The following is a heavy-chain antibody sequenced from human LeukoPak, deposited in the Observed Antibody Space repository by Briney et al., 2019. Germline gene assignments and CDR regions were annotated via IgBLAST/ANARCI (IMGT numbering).Heavy chain of an antibody. CDR3: AAENLGLAGYSSSTYYFDY. CDR2: IVVGSGNT. Sequence: PVKVSCKASGFTFTSSAVQWVRQARGQRLEWIGWIVVGSGNTNYAQKFQERVTITRDMSTSTAYMELSSLRSEDTAVYYCAAENLGLAGYSSSTYYFDYWGQGTLVTVSS. V-gene: IGHV1-58*01. CDR1: GFTFTSSA. D-gene: IGHD6-13*01. J-gene: IGHJ4*02.